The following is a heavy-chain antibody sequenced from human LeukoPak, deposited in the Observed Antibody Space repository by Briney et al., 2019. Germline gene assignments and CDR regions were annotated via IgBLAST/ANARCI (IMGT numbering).Heavy chain of an antibody. Sequence: SETLSLTCTVSGDSIRSHFYNWVRQPPGKGLEWIGETHESESTNYNPSLKGRVTISVDTSKNQFSLRLTSVTAADTAVYYCVRGRGWLPDYWGQGTLVTVSS. CDR1: GDSIRSHF. V-gene: IGHV4-59*11. J-gene: IGHJ4*02. D-gene: IGHD5-24*01. CDR2: THESEST. CDR3: VRGRGWLPDY.